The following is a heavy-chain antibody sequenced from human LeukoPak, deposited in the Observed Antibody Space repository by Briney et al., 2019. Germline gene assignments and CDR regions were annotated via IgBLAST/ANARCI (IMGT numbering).Heavy chain of an antibody. J-gene: IGHJ4*02. CDR3: ARHGGQSTRVFDY. Sequence: SETLSLTCTVSGDSISSSRYYWGWIRQPPGKGLEWIGSIYYSGNTYYNPSLKGRVTTSVDTSKNQFSLNLSSVTAADTAVYYCARHGGQSTRVFDYWGQGTLVTVSS. CDR2: IYYSGNT. V-gene: IGHV4-39*01. D-gene: IGHD3-16*01. CDR1: GDSISSSRYY.